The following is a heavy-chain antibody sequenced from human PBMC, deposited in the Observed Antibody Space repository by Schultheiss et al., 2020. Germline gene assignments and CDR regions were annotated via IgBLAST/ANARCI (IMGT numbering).Heavy chain of an antibody. Sequence: GGSLRLSCVASGFTFSSYWMSWVRQAPGKGLEWVANIKQDGSEKYYVDSVKGRFTISRDNAKNSLYLQMNSLRAEDTAVYYCARRGIRAGAIDYWGQGTLVTVAS. CDR3: ARRGIRAGAIDY. CDR1: GFTFSSYW. V-gene: IGHV3-7*01. J-gene: IGHJ4*02. CDR2: IKQDGSEK. D-gene: IGHD6-19*01.